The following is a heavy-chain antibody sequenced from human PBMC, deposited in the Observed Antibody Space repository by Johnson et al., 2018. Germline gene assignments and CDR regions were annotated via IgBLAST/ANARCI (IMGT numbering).Heavy chain of an antibody. CDR1: VFSFRGCN. V-gene: IGHV3-21*04. Sequence: VQLVQSGGGLVKPGGSLRLSCGATVFSFRGCNIIWVRQAPGKGLEWVSSISRSLSHTYCADSVKGRSIVSRNNAKNSPFLQMNSLRVVDTAVYYCAKPKAMAMTDAFDIWGQGTMVTVSS. J-gene: IGHJ3*02. D-gene: IGHD5-18*01. CDR3: AKPKAMAMTDAFDI. CDR2: ISRSLSHT.